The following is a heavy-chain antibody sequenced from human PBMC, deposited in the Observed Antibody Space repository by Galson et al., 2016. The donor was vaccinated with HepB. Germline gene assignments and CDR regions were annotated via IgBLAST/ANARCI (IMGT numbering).Heavy chain of an antibody. CDR2: ISSRSSYI. CDR1: GFTFSSYS. CDR3: ARVGKFIPAG. Sequence: SLRLSCAVSGFTFSSYSMNWVRQAPGKGLEWVASISSRSSYIYYADSVKGRFTISRDNANNSLYLQMSSLRPEGTAVYYCARVGKFIPAGWGQGTLVTVSS. J-gene: IGHJ4*02. V-gene: IGHV3-21*01. D-gene: IGHD6-13*01.